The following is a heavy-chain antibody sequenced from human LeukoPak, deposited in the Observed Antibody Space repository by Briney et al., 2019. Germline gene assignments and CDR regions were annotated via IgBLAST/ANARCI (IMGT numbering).Heavy chain of an antibody. CDR1: GFSFRNYW. CDR2: INKDGTNT. CDR3: ARDPDCDSTSCYIGPYNWFDP. D-gene: IGHD2-2*02. Sequence: GGSLRLSCAASGFSFRNYWMHWVRQAPGKGLVWVSRINKDGTNTNYADSVKGRFTISRDNAKNTLYLQMNNLRAEDTAVYYCARDPDCDSTSCYIGPYNWFDPWGQGTLVTVSS. V-gene: IGHV3-74*01. J-gene: IGHJ5*02.